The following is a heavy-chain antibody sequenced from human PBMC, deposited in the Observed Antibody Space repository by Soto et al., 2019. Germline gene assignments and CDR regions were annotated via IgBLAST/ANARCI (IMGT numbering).Heavy chain of an antibody. J-gene: IGHJ4*02. Sequence: QVQLVQSGAEVKKPESSVKVSCKAPGGTFSTYAISWVRQAPGQGLEWMGGIIPMFGTANYAQRFQDRVTITADEATNTVYRELSSLRSEDTAVYFCASGIQLWLRRIHNGYSGWGQGTLVTVSS. CDR1: GGTFSTYA. CDR3: ASGIQLWLRRIHNGYSG. D-gene: IGHD5-18*01. V-gene: IGHV1-69*12. CDR2: IIPMFGTA.